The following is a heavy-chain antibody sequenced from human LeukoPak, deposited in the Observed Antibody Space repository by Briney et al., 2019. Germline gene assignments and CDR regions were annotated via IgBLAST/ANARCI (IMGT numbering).Heavy chain of an antibody. CDR2: ISGSGGST. CDR3: AKDASYYDSSGSYYFDY. D-gene: IGHD3-22*01. V-gene: IGHV3-23*01. CDR1: GFTFSSYA. Sequence: PGGSLRLSCAASGFTFSSYAMSWVRQDPGKGLEWVSAISGSGGSTYYAGSVKGRFTISRDNSKNTLYLQMNSLRAEDTAVYYCAKDASYYDSSGSYYFDYWGQGTLVTVSS. J-gene: IGHJ4*02.